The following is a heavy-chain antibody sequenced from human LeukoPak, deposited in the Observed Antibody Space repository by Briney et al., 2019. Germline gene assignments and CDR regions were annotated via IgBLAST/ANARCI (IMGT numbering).Heavy chain of an antibody. J-gene: IGHJ3*02. CDR3: ARVIGADAFDI. D-gene: IGHD3-22*01. V-gene: IGHV4-59*01. CDR2: IYYSGRT. Sequence: SETLSLTCIVSGGSISSYYWSWIRQPPGKGLEWIGYIYYSGRTNYNPSLKSRVTISVDTSKNQFSLKLSSVTAADTAVYYCARVIGADAFDIWGQGTMVTVSS. CDR1: GGSISSYY.